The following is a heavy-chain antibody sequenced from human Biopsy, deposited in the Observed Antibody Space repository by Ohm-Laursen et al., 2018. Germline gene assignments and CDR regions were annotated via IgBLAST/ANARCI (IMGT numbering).Heavy chain of an antibody. CDR2: IYSGGNT. CDR1: KFTVSSNY. V-gene: IGHV3-53*01. CDR3: ATNLKVSPGLMNFDS. Sequence: SLRLSCAASKFTVSSNYMTWVRQAPGKGLECVSVIYSGGNTFYADSVKGRFTVSRDTSKNTIYLQMNSLRAEDTARYYCATNLKVSPGLMNFDSWGQGTLVTVSS. J-gene: IGHJ4*02. D-gene: IGHD1-1*01.